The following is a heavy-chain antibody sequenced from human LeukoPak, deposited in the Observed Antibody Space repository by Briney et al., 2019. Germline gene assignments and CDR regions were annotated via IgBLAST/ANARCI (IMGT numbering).Heavy chain of an antibody. CDR1: GFTFSSYS. Sequence: GGSLRLSCAASGFTFSSYSMNWVRQAPGKGLEWVSYISSSSTIYYADSVKGRFTISRDNAKNSLYLQMNSLRAEDTAVYYCARDEKAAAVNPIDYWGQGTLVTVSS. V-gene: IGHV3-48*04. J-gene: IGHJ4*02. D-gene: IGHD6-13*01. CDR3: ARDEKAAAVNPIDY. CDR2: ISSSSTI.